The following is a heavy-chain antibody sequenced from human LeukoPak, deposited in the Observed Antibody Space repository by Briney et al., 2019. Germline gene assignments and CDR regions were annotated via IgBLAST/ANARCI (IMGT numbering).Heavy chain of an antibody. V-gene: IGHV3-15*01. J-gene: IGHJ4*02. CDR3: ATNPLY. Sequence: GGSVRLSCAASGFTFSNTWMSWVRQAPGKGLEWVGRIKSKNDGETTNYAAPVKGRFTISRDDSKNTLYLLMNSLRIEDTAVYYCATNPLYWGQGTLVT. CDR1: GFTFSNTW. CDR2: IKSKNDGETT.